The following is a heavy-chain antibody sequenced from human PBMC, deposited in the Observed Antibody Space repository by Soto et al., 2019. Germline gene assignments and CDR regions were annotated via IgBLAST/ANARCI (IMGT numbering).Heavy chain of an antibody. Sequence: ASVKVSCKASGYTFTKFHIHWVRQAPGQGLEWMGMIDPSGGVTRDAQRFQGRITMTSDTSTSSVYMELRGLTSEDTAVYYCARDVIVQDNDDTIGYYFALCGPRTLVTVAS. CDR3: ARDVIVQDNDDTIGYYFAL. V-gene: IGHV1-46*01. CDR1: GYTFTKFH. CDR2: IDPSGGVT. D-gene: IGHD2-21*01. J-gene: IGHJ4*02.